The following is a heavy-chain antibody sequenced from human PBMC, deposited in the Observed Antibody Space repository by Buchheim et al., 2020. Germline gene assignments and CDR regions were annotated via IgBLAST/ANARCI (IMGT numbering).Heavy chain of an antibody. CDR3: AKDSPHCSSTSCSLGY. Sequence: QVQLVESGGGVVQPGRSLRLSCAASGFTFSSYGMHWVRQAPGKGLEWVAVISYDGSNKYYADSVKGRFTISRDNSKNKLYLQMNSLRAEDTAVYYCAKDSPHCSSTSCSLGYWGQGTL. J-gene: IGHJ4*02. CDR2: ISYDGSNK. CDR1: GFTFSSYG. D-gene: IGHD2-2*01. V-gene: IGHV3-30*18.